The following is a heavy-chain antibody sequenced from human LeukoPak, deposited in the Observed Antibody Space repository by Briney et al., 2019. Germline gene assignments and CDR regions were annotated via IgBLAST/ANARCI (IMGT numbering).Heavy chain of an antibody. CDR2: ISWNSGSI. Sequence: GGSLRRSCAASGFTFDDYAMHWVRHAPGKGLEWVSGISWNSGSIGHADSVKGRFTISRDNAKNSLYLQMNSLRAEDMALYYCAKGVSSSWYWYFDLWGRGTLVTVSS. D-gene: IGHD6-13*01. V-gene: IGHV3-9*03. CDR1: GFTFDDYA. J-gene: IGHJ2*01. CDR3: AKGVSSSWYWYFDL.